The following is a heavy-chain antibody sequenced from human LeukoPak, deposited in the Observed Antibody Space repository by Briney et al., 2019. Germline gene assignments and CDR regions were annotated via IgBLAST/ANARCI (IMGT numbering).Heavy chain of an antibody. V-gene: IGHV3-66*01. Sequence: PGGSLRLSCAASGFTVSSNYMSWVRQAPGKGLEWVSVIYSGGSTYYADSVKGRFTISRDNSKNTLYLQMNGLRAEDTAVYYCARDPRYCSGGSCYGVAYWGQGTLVTVSS. J-gene: IGHJ4*02. CDR1: GFTVSSNY. CDR2: IYSGGST. CDR3: ARDPRYCSGGSCYGVAY. D-gene: IGHD2-15*01.